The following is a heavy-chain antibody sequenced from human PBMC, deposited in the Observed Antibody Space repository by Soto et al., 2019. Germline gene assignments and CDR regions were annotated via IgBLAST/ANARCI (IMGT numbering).Heavy chain of an antibody. Sequence: QVQLQESGPGLVKPSETLSLTCTVSGGSISSYYWSWIRQPPGKGLEWIGYIYYSGSTNYNPSLMSRVAVSVDTARDVCSWKLRTVAGADSAVYYCAREGTTVTTWWGYYYYGMDVWGQGTTVTVSS. CDR1: GGSISSYY. V-gene: IGHV4-59*01. CDR2: IYYSGST. J-gene: IGHJ6*02. D-gene: IGHD4-17*01. CDR3: AREGTTVTTWWGYYYYGMDV.